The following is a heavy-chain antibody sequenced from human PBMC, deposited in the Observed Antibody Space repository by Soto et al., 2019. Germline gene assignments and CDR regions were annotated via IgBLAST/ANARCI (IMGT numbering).Heavy chain of an antibody. CDR3: AREVRGSGSYGGYNWFDP. D-gene: IGHD3-10*01. CDR1: GGSISSGGYY. Sequence: SETLSLTCTVSGGSISSGGYYWSWIRQHPGKGLEWIGYIYYSGSTYYNPSLKSRVTISVDTSKNQFSLKLSSVTAADTAVHYCAREVRGSGSYGGYNWFDPWGQGTQVTVSS. CDR2: IYYSGST. V-gene: IGHV4-31*03. J-gene: IGHJ5*02.